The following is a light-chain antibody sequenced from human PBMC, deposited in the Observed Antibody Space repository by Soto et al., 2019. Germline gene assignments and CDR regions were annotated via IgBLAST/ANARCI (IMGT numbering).Light chain of an antibody. V-gene: IGKV3D-15*01. Sequence: EIVMTQSPATLSVSPGERATLSCRASQSVSSNLAWYQQKPGQAPRLLIYAASNRAAGIPDRFSGSASGPDFTLTISRLDPEDFAVYYCQQHASSPFTFGPGTRVDIK. J-gene: IGKJ3*01. CDR1: QSVSSN. CDR2: AAS. CDR3: QQHASSPFT.